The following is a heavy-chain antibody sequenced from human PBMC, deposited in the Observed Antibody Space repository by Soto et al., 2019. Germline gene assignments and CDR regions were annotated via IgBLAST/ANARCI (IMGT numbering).Heavy chain of an antibody. CDR1: GFSLSDYW. V-gene: IGHV3-74*01. D-gene: IGHD3-16*02. CDR2: ITSDGSST. J-gene: IGHJ4*02. CDR3: AIGANRYYYFDY. Sequence: EVQLVESGGGLVQPGGSLRLSCAASGFSLSDYWMHWVRQAPEEGMVCLSHITSDGSSTNYADSVKSRFTISRDNAKNTFYLEVNSLRGEDTAVYYCAIGANRYYYFDYWGQVTLVTVSS.